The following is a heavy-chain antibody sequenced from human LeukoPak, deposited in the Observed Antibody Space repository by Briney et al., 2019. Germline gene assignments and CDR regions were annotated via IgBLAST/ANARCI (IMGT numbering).Heavy chain of an antibody. D-gene: IGHD6-13*01. CDR3: ARDGIAAAVEYYFDD. CDR2: ISYDGSNK. J-gene: IGHJ4*02. Sequence: PGGSLRLSCAASGFTFSSYAMRWVRQAPGKGLEWVAVISYDGSNKYYADSVKGRFTISRDNSKNTLYLQMNSLRAEDTAVYYCARDGIAAAVEYYFDDWGQGTLVTVSS. V-gene: IGHV3-30*04. CDR1: GFTFSSYA.